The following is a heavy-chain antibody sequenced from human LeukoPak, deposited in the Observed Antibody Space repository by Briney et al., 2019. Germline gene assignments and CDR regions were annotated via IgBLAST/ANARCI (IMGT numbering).Heavy chain of an antibody. J-gene: IGHJ5*02. V-gene: IGHV4-39*01. Sequence: SETLSLTCTVSGGSISSSSYYWGWIRQPPGKGLEWIGSIYYSGSTYYNPSLKSRVTISVDTSKNQFSLKLSSVTAADTAVYYCVRLAGYWFDPWGQGTLVTVSS. CDR2: IYYSGST. D-gene: IGHD3-22*01. CDR3: VRLAGYWFDP. CDR1: GGSISSSSYY.